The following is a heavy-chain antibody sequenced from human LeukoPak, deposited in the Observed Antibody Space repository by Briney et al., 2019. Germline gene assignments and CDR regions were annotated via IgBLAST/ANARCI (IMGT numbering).Heavy chain of an antibody. CDR1: GYTFTSYA. V-gene: IGHV1-3*01. CDR3: ALIEGAAADGFDP. D-gene: IGHD6-13*01. Sequence: PLASVKVSCKASGYTFTSYAMHWVRQAPGQRLEWMGWINAGNGNTKYSQKFQGRVTITRDTSASTAYMELSSLRSEDTAVYYCALIEGAAADGFDPWGQGTLVTVSS. CDR2: INAGNGNT. J-gene: IGHJ5*02.